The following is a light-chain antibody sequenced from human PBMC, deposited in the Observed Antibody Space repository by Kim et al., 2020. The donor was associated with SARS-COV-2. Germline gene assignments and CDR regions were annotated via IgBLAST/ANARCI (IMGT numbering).Light chain of an antibody. CDR2: DVS. V-gene: IGLV2-14*03. Sequence: QSITISCTGTSSDVGVYNYVSWYQQHPGKAPNLMIYDVSNRPSGVSNRFSGSRSGNTASLTISGLQAEDEADYYCSSYTSSSTNYVFGTGTKVTVL. CDR1: SSDVGVYNY. J-gene: IGLJ1*01. CDR3: SSYTSSSTNYV.